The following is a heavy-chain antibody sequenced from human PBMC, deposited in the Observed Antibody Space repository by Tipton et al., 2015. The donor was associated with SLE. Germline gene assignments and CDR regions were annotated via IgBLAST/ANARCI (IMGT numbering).Heavy chain of an antibody. V-gene: IGHV4-39*07. Sequence: TLSLTCTVSGGSISSSSYYRGWIRQPPGKGLEWIGSIYYSGSTYYNPSLKSRVTISVDTSKNQFSLNLRSVTAADTAIYYCARGGYSSGWYGDYFAYCGQGTLVTVSS. D-gene: IGHD6-19*01. CDR2: IYYSGST. CDR3: ARGGYSSGWYGDYFAY. CDR1: GGSISSSSYY. J-gene: IGHJ4*02.